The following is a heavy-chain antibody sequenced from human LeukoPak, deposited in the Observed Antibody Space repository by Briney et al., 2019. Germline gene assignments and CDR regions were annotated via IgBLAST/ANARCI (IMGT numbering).Heavy chain of an antibody. CDR2: IGKDGRNK. V-gene: IGHV3-33*08. D-gene: IGHD7-27*01. CDR3: ARDSITADNSLDY. J-gene: IGHJ4*02. Sequence: GGSLRLSCAASGFSFSTYGMHWVRQAPGKGLEWVAVIGKDGRNKNNADAVRGRFTISRDNSKNTLYLQMDSLRAEDTAVYYCARDSITADNSLDYWGRGTLVTVS. CDR1: GFSFSTYG.